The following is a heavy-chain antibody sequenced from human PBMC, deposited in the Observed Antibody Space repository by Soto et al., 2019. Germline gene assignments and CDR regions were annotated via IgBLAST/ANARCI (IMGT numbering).Heavy chain of an antibody. Sequence: QLQLQESGPGLVKPSETLSLTCTVSGGSITSSSYYWGWIRQPPGKGLEWIGSIYYSGSTYYNPSLKSRVTISVDTSKNQFSLKLNSVTAADTAVYYCARLRGYSYGHLDYWGQGTLVTVSS. CDR3: ARLRGYSYGHLDY. D-gene: IGHD5-18*01. V-gene: IGHV4-39*01. CDR2: IYYSGST. J-gene: IGHJ4*02. CDR1: GGSITSSSYY.